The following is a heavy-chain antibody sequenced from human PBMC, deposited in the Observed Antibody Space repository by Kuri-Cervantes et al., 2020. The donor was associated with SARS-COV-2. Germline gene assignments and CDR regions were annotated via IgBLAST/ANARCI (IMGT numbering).Heavy chain of an antibody. Sequence: SLKISCAASGFTFDDYAMHWVRQAPGKGLEWVSGISWNSGSIGYADSVKGRFTISRDNAKNSLYLQMNSLRAGDTAVYYCAREAVAGSNWFDPWGQGTLVTVSS. J-gene: IGHJ5*02. CDR3: AREAVAGSNWFDP. CDR1: GFTFDDYA. V-gene: IGHV3-9*01. CDR2: ISWNSGSI. D-gene: IGHD6-19*01.